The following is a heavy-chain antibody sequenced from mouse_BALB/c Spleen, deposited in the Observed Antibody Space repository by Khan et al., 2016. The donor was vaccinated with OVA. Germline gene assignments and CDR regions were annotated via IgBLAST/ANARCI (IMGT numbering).Heavy chain of an antibody. V-gene: IGHV1-77*01. CDR3: ARRNYFGYTFAY. D-gene: IGHD1-2*01. Sequence: VQLQESGAELARPRASVKLSCKASGYTFTDYYINWVKQRTGQGLEWIGEISPVSGDTYYNEKFKGKVTLTADKSSSTAYMQLSSLTSEASAVYFCARRNYFGYTFAYWGQGTLVTVSA. J-gene: IGHJ3*01. CDR1: GYTFTDYY. CDR2: ISPVSGDT.